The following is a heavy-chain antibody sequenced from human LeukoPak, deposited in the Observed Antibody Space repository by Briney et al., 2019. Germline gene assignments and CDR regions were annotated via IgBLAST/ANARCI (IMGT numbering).Heavy chain of an antibody. D-gene: IGHD2-15*01. CDR2: INHSGST. CDR1: GGSFSGYY. Sequence: PSETLSLTCAVYGGSFSGYYWSWIRQPPGKGLEWIREINHSGSTNYNPSLKSRVTISVDTSKNQFSLKLSSVTAADTAVYYCARGVVDDAFDIWGQGTMVTVSS. V-gene: IGHV4-34*01. CDR3: ARGVVDDAFDI. J-gene: IGHJ3*02.